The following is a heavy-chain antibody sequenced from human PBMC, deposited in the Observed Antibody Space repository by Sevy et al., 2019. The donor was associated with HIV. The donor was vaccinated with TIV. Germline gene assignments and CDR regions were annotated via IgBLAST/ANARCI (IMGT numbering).Heavy chain of an antibody. CDR3: ATDGHDYGDFYFNY. CDR1: GFTFSSYA. V-gene: IGHV3-23*01. J-gene: IGHJ4*02. CDR2: IIGSGRRT. D-gene: IGHD4-17*01. Sequence: GGSLRLSCAASGFTFSSYAMSWVRQSPGKGLEWVACIIGSGRRTYYAESVKGRFTISRDNAKNTLYLKMNNLRAEDTAVYYCATDGHDYGDFYFNYWGQRTLVTVSS.